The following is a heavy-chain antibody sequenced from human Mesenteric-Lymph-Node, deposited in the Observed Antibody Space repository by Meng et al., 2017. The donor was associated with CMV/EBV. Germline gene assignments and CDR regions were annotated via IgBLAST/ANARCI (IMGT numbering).Heavy chain of an antibody. Sequence: ASVKVSCKASGYTFTGYYMHWVRQAPGQGLEWMGWINPNSGGTNYAQKVQGRVTMTRDTSISTAYMELSRLRSDDTAVYYCARGGYYEGYYYGMDVWGQGTTVTVSS. CDR3: ARGGYYEGYYYGMDV. CDR2: INPNSGGT. J-gene: IGHJ6*02. CDR1: GYTFTGYY. D-gene: IGHD3-22*01. V-gene: IGHV1-2*02.